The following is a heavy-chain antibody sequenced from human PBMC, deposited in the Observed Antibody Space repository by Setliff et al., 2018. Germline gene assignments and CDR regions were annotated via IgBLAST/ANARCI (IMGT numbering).Heavy chain of an antibody. Sequence: ASVKVSCKSSGYAFTDYYIHWIRQAPGQGPEWMGWINPHNGGAVYAENFQGRVTLTRDTSIATAYMELSRLSSDDTAVYYCSRGRRGSTWTSDFWGQGTLVTVSS. CDR2: INPHNGGA. D-gene: IGHD6-6*01. CDR3: SRGRRGSTWTSDF. J-gene: IGHJ4*02. V-gene: IGHV1-2*02. CDR1: GYAFTDYY.